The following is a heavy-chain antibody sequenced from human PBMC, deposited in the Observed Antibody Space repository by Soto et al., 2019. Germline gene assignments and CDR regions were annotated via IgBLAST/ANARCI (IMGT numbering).Heavy chain of an antibody. D-gene: IGHD6-19*01. CDR3: AKHLLAVACYLHGMDV. V-gene: IGHV3-30*18. Sequence: QVQLVESGGGVVQPGRSLRLSCAASGFTFSSYGMHWVRQAPGKGLEWVAVISHDGSNKYFADSVKGRFTISRDNSQNTLYLPMNSMRAEDTAVYYFAKHLLAVACYLHGMDVGGQGTTVTVSS. J-gene: IGHJ6*02. CDR2: ISHDGSNK. CDR1: GFTFSSYG.